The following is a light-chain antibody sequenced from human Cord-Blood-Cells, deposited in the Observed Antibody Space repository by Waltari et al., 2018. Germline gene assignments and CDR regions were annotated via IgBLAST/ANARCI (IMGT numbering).Light chain of an antibody. Sequence: DIQMTQSPSTLSASVGDRVTITCRASQSISSWLAWYQQKPEKAPKLLIYDASSLESGVPSRFSGSGSGTEFTLTISSLQPDDFATYYCHQYNSYLWTFGQGTKVEIK. J-gene: IGKJ1*01. CDR3: HQYNSYLWT. CDR2: DAS. CDR1: QSISSW. V-gene: IGKV1-5*01.